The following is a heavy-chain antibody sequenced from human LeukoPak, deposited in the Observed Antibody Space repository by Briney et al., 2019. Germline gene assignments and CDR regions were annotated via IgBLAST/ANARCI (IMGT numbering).Heavy chain of an antibody. CDR3: AKLTSASGAYGVDV. D-gene: IGHD3-10*01. Sequence: PGGSLRLSCAVSGFTFSSYAMNWVRQAPGKGLEWVSTISGSGGSKHYADSVKGRFTISRDNSKNTVYLQMNSLRAEDTAIYYCAKLTSASGAYGVDVWGQGTTVTVSS. CDR2: ISGSGGSK. J-gene: IGHJ6*02. V-gene: IGHV3-23*01. CDR1: GFTFSSYA.